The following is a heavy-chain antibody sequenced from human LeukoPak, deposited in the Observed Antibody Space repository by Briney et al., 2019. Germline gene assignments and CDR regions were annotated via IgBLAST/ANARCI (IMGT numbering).Heavy chain of an antibody. Sequence: GGSLRLFCAASGVTLRSYAMSWVRRAPGKGLEWVSSIDGSGYSTYYADSVKGRFTISRDNSKNILYLQMDSLRAEDTSVYYCAKERTEGWLPFDYWGQGTLVTVSS. J-gene: IGHJ4*02. D-gene: IGHD3-9*01. CDR2: IDGSGYST. CDR3: AKERTEGWLPFDY. CDR1: GVTLRSYA. V-gene: IGHV3-23*01.